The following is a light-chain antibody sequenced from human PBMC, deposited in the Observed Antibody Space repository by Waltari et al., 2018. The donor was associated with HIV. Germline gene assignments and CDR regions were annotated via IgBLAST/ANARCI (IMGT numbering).Light chain of an antibody. J-gene: IGKJ3*01. CDR1: QDISNH. Sequence: DIQMTQSPSSLSASVGDRVTITCQASQDISNHLNWYQQKPGKAPKFLIYDVSNLEIGVPSRFSGSGSGTDFTFTISSLQPEDIATYYCHQYDNLPPTFGPGTKLDIK. V-gene: IGKV1-33*01. CDR3: HQYDNLPPT. CDR2: DVS.